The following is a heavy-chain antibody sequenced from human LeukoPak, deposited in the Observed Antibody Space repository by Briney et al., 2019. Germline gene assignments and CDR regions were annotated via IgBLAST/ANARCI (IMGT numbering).Heavy chain of an antibody. CDR2: INSDGSWT. D-gene: IGHD2/OR15-2a*01. CDR1: GNYW. J-gene: IGHJ4*02. CDR3: VSFCETY. V-gene: IGHV3-74*01. Sequence: GGSLRLSCAASGNYWMHWVRQAPGKGLVWVSHINSDGSWTSYADSVKGRFTISKDNAKNTVYLQMNSLRAEDTAVYYCVSFCETYWGRGTLVTVSS.